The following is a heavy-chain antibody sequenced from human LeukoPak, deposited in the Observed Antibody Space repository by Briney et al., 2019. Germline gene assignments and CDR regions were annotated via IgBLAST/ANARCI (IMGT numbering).Heavy chain of an antibody. V-gene: IGHV4-39*01. CDR1: GGSISSSSYY. CDR2: IYYSGST. J-gene: IGHJ4*02. Sequence: PLETLSLTCTVSGGSISSSSYYWGWIRQPPGKGLEWIGSIYYSGSTYYNPSLKSRVTISVDTSKNQFSLKLSSVTAADTAVYYCARHPLYQLPKGDFDYWGQGTLVTVSS. D-gene: IGHD2-2*01. CDR3: ARHPLYQLPKGDFDY.